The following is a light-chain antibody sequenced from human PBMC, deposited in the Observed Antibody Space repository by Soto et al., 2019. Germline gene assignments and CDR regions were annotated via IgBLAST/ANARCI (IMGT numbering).Light chain of an antibody. CDR2: AAS. Sequence: DIQMTQSPSSVSASVGDRVTISCRTSQSVSNSVNWYRHTSGAAPKLLXXAASSLHSEVPLRFSGSASGAGTYFTLTISNLQPEDVSTDFCLQCYRSTYTFGQGTKVDI. CDR1: QSVSNS. J-gene: IGKJ2*01. CDR3: LQCYRSTYT. V-gene: IGKV1-39*01.